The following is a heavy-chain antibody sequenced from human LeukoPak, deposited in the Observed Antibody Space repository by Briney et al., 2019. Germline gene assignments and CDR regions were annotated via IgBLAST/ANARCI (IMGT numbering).Heavy chain of an antibody. CDR2: ISSSGSTI. J-gene: IGHJ6*02. D-gene: IGHD5-18*01. CDR1: GFTFSSYE. Sequence: GGCLRLSCAASGFTFSSYEMNWVRQAPGKGLEWVSYISSSGSTIYYADSVKGRFTISRDNAKNSLYLQMNSLRAEDTAVYYCARKSRGYSYGYNYYGMDVWGQGTTVTVSS. CDR3: ARKSRGYSYGYNYYGMDV. V-gene: IGHV3-48*03.